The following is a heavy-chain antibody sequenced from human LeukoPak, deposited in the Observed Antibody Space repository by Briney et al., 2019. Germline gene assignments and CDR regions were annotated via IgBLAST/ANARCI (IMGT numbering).Heavy chain of an antibody. Sequence: PGGSLRLSCAASGFTFSSYGMHWVRQAPGKGLEWVAVISYDGSNKYYADSVKGRFTISRDNSKNTLYLQMNSLRAEDTAVYYCARGSDYYDSSGYYNFDYWGQGTLVTVSS. J-gene: IGHJ4*02. D-gene: IGHD3-22*01. V-gene: IGHV3-30*19. CDR1: GFTFSSYG. CDR2: ISYDGSNK. CDR3: ARGSDYYDSSGYYNFDY.